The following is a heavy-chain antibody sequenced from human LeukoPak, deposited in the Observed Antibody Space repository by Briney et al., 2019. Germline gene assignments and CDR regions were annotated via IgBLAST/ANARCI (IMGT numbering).Heavy chain of an antibody. V-gene: IGHV4-34*01. CDR3: ARLKRLRYFDWLHLGRPPTQYYFDY. CDR1: GGSFSGYY. CDR2: INHSGST. Sequence: SETLSLTCAVYGGSFSGYYWSWIRQPPGKGLEWIGEINHSGSTNYNPSLKSRVTISVDTSKNQFSLKLSSVTAADTAVYYCARLKRLRYFDWLHLGRPPTQYYFDYWGQGTLVTVSS. D-gene: IGHD3-9*01. J-gene: IGHJ4*02.